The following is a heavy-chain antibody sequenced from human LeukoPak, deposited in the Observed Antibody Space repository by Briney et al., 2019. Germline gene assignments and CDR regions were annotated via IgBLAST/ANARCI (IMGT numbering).Heavy chain of an antibody. V-gene: IGHV1-2*02. J-gene: IGHJ5*02. Sequence: ASVKVSCKASGYTLTGYYMHWVRQAPGQGLEWMGWINPNSGGTNYAQKFQGRVTMTRDTSISTAYMELSRLRSDDTAVYYCARGRITMIVVVIRDNWFDPWGQGTLVTVSS. D-gene: IGHD3-22*01. CDR3: ARGRITMIVVVIRDNWFDP. CDR2: INPNSGGT. CDR1: GYTLTGYY.